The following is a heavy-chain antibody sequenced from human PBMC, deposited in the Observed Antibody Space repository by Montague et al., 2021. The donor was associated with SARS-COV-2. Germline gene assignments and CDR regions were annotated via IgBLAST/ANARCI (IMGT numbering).Heavy chain of an antibody. CDR3: ARVGRQQLVRLSGMDV. Sequence: SETLSLTCTVSGGSISSSGYYWGWIRQPPGKGLEWIGSIYCSGSTYYNPSLKSRVTISVDTSKNQFSLKLSSVTAADTAVYYCARVGRQQLVRLSGMDVWGQGTTVTVSS. D-gene: IGHD6-13*01. CDR1: GGSISSSGYY. J-gene: IGHJ6*02. CDR2: IYCSGST. V-gene: IGHV4-39*07.